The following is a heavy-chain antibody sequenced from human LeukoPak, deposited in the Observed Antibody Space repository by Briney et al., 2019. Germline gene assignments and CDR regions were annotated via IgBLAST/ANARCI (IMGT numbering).Heavy chain of an antibody. CDR2: ISWNSGSI. J-gene: IGHJ4*02. V-gene: IGHV3-9*01. D-gene: IGHD3-9*01. CDR3: AKDTYYDILTGYHGD. CDR1: GFTFDDYA. Sequence: GGSLRLYRAASGFTFDDYAMHWVRQAPGKGLEWVSGISWNSGSIGYADSVKGRFTISRDNAKNSLYLQMNSLRAEDTALYYCAKDTYYDILTGYHGDWGQGTLVTVSS.